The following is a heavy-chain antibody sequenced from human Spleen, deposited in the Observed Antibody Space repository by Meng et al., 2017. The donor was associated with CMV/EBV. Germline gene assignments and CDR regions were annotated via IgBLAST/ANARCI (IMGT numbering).Heavy chain of an antibody. V-gene: IGHV4-34*01. CDR3: ARGVVPAAKRRANWFDP. CDR1: GGSFSGYY. J-gene: IGHJ5*02. CDR2: INHSGST. D-gene: IGHD2-2*01. Sequence: SEPLSLTCAVYGGSFSGYYWSWIRQPPGKGLEWLGEINHSGSTNYNPSLKSRVTISVDTSKNQFSLKLSSVTAADTAVYYCARGVVPAAKRRANWFDPWGQGTLVTVSS.